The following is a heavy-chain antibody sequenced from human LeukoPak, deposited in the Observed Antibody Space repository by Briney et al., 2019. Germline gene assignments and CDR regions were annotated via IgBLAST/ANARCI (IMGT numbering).Heavy chain of an antibody. V-gene: IGHV3-23*01. Sequence: GGSLRLSCAASGFTFSSYAMSRVRQAPGKGLEWVSAISGSGGSTYYADSVKGRFTISRDNSKNTLYLQMNSLRAEDTAVYYCAKDPRAQYCSSTSCSHYDYWGQGTLVTVSS. CDR3: AKDPRAQYCSSTSCSHYDY. D-gene: IGHD2-2*01. CDR2: ISGSGGST. J-gene: IGHJ4*02. CDR1: GFTFSSYA.